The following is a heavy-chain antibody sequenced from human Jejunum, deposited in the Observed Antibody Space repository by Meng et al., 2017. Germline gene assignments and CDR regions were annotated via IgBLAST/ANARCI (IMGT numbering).Heavy chain of an antibody. CDR3: VKASGDSPNKNFDS. J-gene: IGHJ4*02. D-gene: IGHD1/OR15-1a*01. Sequence: GESLKISCAASGFTLSSYWMSWVRRAPGKGLEWVANIKKDGSEQNYVDSVKGRFIISRDNAKNSLYLQMNSLRAEDTAVYYCVKASGDSPNKNFDSWGQGTLVTVSS. CDR1: GFTLSSYW. V-gene: IGHV3-7*03. CDR2: IKKDGSEQ.